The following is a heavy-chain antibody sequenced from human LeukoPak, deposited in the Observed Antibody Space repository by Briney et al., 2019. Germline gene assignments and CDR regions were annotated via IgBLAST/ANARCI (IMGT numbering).Heavy chain of an antibody. CDR1: GGTFSSYA. J-gene: IGHJ3*02. V-gene: IGHV1-69*13. D-gene: IGHD3-9*01. CDR2: IIPIFGTA. CDR3: ARTLRYFGWSHDAFDI. Sequence: SVKVSCKASGGTFSSYAISWVRQAPGQGLEWMGGIIPIFGTANYAQKFQGRVTITADESTSTAYMELSSLRSEDTAVYYCARTLRYFGWSHDAFDIWGRGTMVTVSS.